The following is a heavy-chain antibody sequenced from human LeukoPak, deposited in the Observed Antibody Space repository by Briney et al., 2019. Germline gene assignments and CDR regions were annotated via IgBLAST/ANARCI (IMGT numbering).Heavy chain of an antibody. Sequence: ASVKVSCKVSGYTLTELSMHWVRQAPGKGLEWMGGFDPEDGETIYAQKFQGRVTMTEDTSTDTAYMELSSLRSEDTAVYYCATDMIAFGGVIVNLNAWGQGTLVTVSS. CDR3: ATDMIAFGGVIVNLNA. V-gene: IGHV1-24*01. J-gene: IGHJ5*02. CDR1: GYTLTELS. D-gene: IGHD3-16*02. CDR2: FDPEDGET.